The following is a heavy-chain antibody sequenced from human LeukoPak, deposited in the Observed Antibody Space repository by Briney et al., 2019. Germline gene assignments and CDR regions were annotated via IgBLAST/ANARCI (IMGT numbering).Heavy chain of an antibody. Sequence: GVLRLSCAASGFTFSSYAMSWVRQAPGKGLEWVSAISGSGGSTYYADSVKGRFTISRDNSKNTPYLQMNSLRAEDTAVYYCAKDLARQQWPHWDWGQGTLVTVSS. V-gene: IGHV3-23*01. CDR3: AKDLARQQWPHWD. CDR2: ISGSGGST. J-gene: IGHJ4*02. D-gene: IGHD6-19*01. CDR1: GFTFSSYA.